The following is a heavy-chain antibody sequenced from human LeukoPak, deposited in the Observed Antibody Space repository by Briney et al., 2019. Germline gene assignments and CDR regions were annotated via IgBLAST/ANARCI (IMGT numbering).Heavy chain of an antibody. V-gene: IGHV3-74*01. CDR2: ISKDGSST. Sequence: GGSLRLSCAASGFAFSSYWMHWVRQAPGKGLVWVSRISKDGSSTYYADSVKGRFTISRDNAKNTLYLQMNSLRAEDTAVYYCARDEVGVGATHDYWGQGTLVTVSS. CDR1: GFAFSSYW. J-gene: IGHJ4*02. D-gene: IGHD1-26*01. CDR3: ARDEVGVGATHDY.